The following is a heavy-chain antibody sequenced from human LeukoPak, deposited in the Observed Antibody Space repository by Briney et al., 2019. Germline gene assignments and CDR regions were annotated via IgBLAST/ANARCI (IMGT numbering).Heavy chain of an antibody. CDR2: INHSGST. CDR3: ARVVRGYYSWLRAFDI. D-gene: IGHD3-22*01. V-gene: IGHV4-34*01. CDR1: GGSFSGYY. J-gene: IGHJ3*02. Sequence: SETLSLTCAVYGGSFSGYYWSWIRQPPGKGLEWIGEINHSGSTNYNPSLKSRVTISVDTSKNQFSLKLSSVTAADTAVYYCARVVRGYYSWLRAFDIWGQGTMVTVSS.